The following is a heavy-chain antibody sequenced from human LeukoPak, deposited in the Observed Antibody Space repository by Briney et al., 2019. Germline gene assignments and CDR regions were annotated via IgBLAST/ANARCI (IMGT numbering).Heavy chain of an antibody. J-gene: IGHJ4*02. D-gene: IGHD6-13*01. CDR1: GFTFSSYG. V-gene: IGHV3-30*18. Sequence: GGSLRLSCAASGFTFSSYGMRWVRQAPGKGLGWVAVISYDGSNKYYADSVKGRFTLSRDNSRNTLYLQMNSLSTEDTAVYYCAKDFSRIAEYYFHYWGQGTLVTVSS. CDR2: ISYDGSNK. CDR3: AKDFSRIAEYYFHY.